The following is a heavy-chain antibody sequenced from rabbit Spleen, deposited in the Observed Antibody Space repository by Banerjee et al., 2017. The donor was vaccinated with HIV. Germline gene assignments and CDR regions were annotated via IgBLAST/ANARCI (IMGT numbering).Heavy chain of an antibody. J-gene: IGHJ4*01. CDR1: GFSFSSSYY. V-gene: IGHV1S45*01. D-gene: IGHD2-1*01. CDR3: ARGSATMTMVITGYYFNL. CDR2: IYDGSGIST. Sequence: QEQLVESGGGLVQPEGSLTLTRIASGFSFSSSYYMRWVRQAPGKGLEWIACIYDGSGISTKYASWAKGRFTISKTSSTTVTLQMTSLTAADTATYFCARGSATMTMVITGYYFNLWGQGTLVTVS.